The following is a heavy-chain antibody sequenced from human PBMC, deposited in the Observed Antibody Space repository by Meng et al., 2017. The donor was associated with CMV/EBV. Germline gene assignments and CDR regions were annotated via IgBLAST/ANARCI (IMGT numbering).Heavy chain of an antibody. CDR3: ARSDFGVAPTTSYFDI. V-gene: IGHV3-21*01. CDR1: GFTFTSYT. Sequence: EVQLVESGGGLVKPGGSLRLSCAASGFTFTSYTMNWVRQAPGKGLEWVSTISSRNSYIYYADSVKGRFTVSRDNAKKSLFLQLSSLRAEDTAIYYCARSDFGVAPTTSYFDIWGRGTLVTVSS. CDR2: ISSRNSYI. J-gene: IGHJ2*01. D-gene: IGHD3-3*01.